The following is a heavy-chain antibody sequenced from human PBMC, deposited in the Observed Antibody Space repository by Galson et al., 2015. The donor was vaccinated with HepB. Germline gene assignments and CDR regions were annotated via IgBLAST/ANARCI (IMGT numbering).Heavy chain of an antibody. CDR1: GFTFSSYA. CDR2: ISGSGGST. J-gene: IGHJ3*02. D-gene: IGHD3-22*01. Sequence: SLRLSCAASGFTFSSYAMSWVRQAPGKGLEWVSAISGSGGSTYYADSVKGRFTISRDNSKNTLYLQMNSLRAEDTAVYYCATVTMIVYSPTGTFLSDAFDIWGQGTMVTVSS. CDR3: ATVTMIVYSPTGTFLSDAFDI. V-gene: IGHV3-23*01.